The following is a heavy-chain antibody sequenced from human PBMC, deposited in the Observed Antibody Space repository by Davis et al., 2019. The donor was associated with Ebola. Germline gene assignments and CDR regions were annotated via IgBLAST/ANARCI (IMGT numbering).Heavy chain of an antibody. CDR3: AREPRGGYGSGWTDY. V-gene: IGHV3-74*01. J-gene: IGHJ4*02. Sequence: PGGSLRLSCAASGFTFSSYWMHWVRQAPGKGLVWVSRINSDGSSTSYADSVKGRFTISRDNAKNTLYLQMNSLRAEDMAVYYCAREPRGGYGSGWTDYWGQGTLVTVSS. CDR2: INSDGSST. CDR1: GFTFSSYW. D-gene: IGHD6-19*01.